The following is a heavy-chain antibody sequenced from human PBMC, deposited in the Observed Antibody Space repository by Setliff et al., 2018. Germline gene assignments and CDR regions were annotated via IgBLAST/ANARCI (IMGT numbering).Heavy chain of an antibody. Sequence: PGGSLRLSCAASGFRFSDLYMSWVRQVPGKGLEWLSKISGDGNTVYYADSVKGRFTVSRDNAENSLYLQMNRLRAEDTAVYYCARVKPFAMDVWGQGTTVTVSS. J-gene: IGHJ6*02. CDR2: ISGDGNTV. CDR1: GFRFSDLY. V-gene: IGHV3-11*04. CDR3: ARVKPFAMDV.